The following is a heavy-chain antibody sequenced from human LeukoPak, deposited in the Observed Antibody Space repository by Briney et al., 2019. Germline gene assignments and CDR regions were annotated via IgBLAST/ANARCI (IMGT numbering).Heavy chain of an antibody. J-gene: IGHJ3*02. CDR3: ARDPSGQWELHDAFDI. V-gene: IGHV1-2*02. Sequence: ASVKVSCKASGYTFTGYWMHWVRQGPGQGLEWMGWINPNSGSTNYAHNFQGRVTMTRDTSISTAYMELSSLRSDDTAVYYCARDPSGQWELHDAFDIWGQGTMVTVSS. D-gene: IGHD1-26*01. CDR2: INPNSGST. CDR1: GYTFTGYW.